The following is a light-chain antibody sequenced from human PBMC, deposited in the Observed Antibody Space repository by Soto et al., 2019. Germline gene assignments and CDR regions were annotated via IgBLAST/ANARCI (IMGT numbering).Light chain of an antibody. CDR1: QSISSW. Sequence: DIQMTQSPSTLSASVGDRVTITCRASQSISSWLAWYQQKPGKAPKLLIYKASSLESGVPSRFSGSGSGTEFTLAISSLQPDDFATYYCQQYNGYSSVTFGGGTRWISN. V-gene: IGKV1-5*03. J-gene: IGKJ4*01. CDR3: QQYNGYSSVT. CDR2: KAS.